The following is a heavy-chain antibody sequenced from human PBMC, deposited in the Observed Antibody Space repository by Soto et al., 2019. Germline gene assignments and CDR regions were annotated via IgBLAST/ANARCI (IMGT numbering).Heavy chain of an antibody. CDR3: ASSFISSQWRYGMDV. Sequence: QVQLVQSGAEVKKPGASVKVSCKASGYTFTSYGISWVRQAPGQGLEWMGWISAYNGNTNYAQKLQGRVTMTTDTSTSTAYMELRSLRCDDTAVYYCASSFISSQWRYGMDVWGQGTTVTVSS. D-gene: IGHD2-8*01. J-gene: IGHJ6*02. CDR1: GYTFTSYG. CDR2: ISAYNGNT. V-gene: IGHV1-18*01.